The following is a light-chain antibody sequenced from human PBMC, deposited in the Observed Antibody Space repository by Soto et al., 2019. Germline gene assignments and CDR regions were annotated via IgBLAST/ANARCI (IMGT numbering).Light chain of an antibody. CDR3: QQYGSSGT. CDR1: QSVSSSY. J-gene: IGKJ1*01. CDR2: GAS. Sequence: ERVLTQSPGTLSLSPGERATLSCRASQSVSSSYLAWYQQKPGQAPRLLIYGASSRATGIPDRFSGSGSGTDFTLTISRLEPEDFAVYYCQQYGSSGTFGQGTKVDIK. V-gene: IGKV3-20*01.